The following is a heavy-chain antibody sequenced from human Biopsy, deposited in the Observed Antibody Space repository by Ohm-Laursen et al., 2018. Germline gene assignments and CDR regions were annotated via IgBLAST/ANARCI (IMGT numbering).Heavy chain of an antibody. CDR3: ARDYDTSGYYYVS. D-gene: IGHD3-22*01. CDR2: ILYRGST. J-gene: IGHJ5*02. CDR1: GGSISNNNYY. V-gene: IGHV4-39*01. Sequence: GTLSLTCTVSGGSISNNNYYWGWICQPPGKGLEWIGSILYRGSTHYKPSLKSRVNISVDTSKNQFSLKLNSVTAADTAVYYCARDYDTSGYYYVSWGQGTLVTVSS.